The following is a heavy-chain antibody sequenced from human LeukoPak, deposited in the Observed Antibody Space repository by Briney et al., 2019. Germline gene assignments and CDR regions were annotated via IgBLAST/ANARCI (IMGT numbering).Heavy chain of an antibody. D-gene: IGHD3-22*01. CDR2: INTDGSST. V-gene: IGHV3-74*01. J-gene: IGHJ5*02. CDR1: KFTFSSYW. Sequence: PGGFLRLSCAASKFTFSSYWMHWVRQAPGKGLVWVSRINTDGSSTNYADSVKGRFTISRDNAKNTLYLQMNSLRAEDAAVYYCARVLSGSWDWFDPWGQGTLVTVSS. CDR3: ARVLSGSWDWFDP.